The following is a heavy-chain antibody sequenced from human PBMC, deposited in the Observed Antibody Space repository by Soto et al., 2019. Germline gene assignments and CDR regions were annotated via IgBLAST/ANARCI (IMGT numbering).Heavy chain of an antibody. Sequence: GGSLRLSCAASGFTFYNYAMHWVRQAPGKGLEWVAIIWYDGSNKYYVDSVKGRFTISRDNSKNTLYLQMNSLRAEDAAVYYCARVSTDMITQDAFDIWGQGTMVT. CDR2: IWYDGSNK. J-gene: IGHJ3*02. D-gene: IGHD3-16*01. CDR3: ARVSTDMITQDAFDI. V-gene: IGHV3-33*01. CDR1: GFTFYNYA.